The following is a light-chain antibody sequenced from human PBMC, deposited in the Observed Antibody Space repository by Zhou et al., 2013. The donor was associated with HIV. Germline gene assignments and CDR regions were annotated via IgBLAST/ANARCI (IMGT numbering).Light chain of an antibody. V-gene: IGKV1-13*02. CDR1: QGISSA. J-gene: IGKJ5*01. CDR2: DAS. CDR3: LQFDSYPIT. Sequence: IQLTQSPSSLSASVGTTVTITCRASQGISSALAWYQQKPGKTPRLLVYDASHLKSGVPSRFSGKGSGTDFTLTISSLQPEDFATYFCLQFDSYPITFGQGTRL.